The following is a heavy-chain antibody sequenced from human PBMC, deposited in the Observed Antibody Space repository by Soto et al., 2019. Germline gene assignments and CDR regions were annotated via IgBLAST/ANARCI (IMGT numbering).Heavy chain of an antibody. D-gene: IGHD3-10*01. Sequence: GASVKVSCKASGYTFTSYYMHWGRQAPGQGLEWMGRMNPNSGNTGYAQKFQGRVTMTRNTSITTAFLELSSLRSDDTAVYYCARNPSYSGSGSYYPPDYWGQGSLVTVSS. V-gene: IGHV1-8*02. CDR3: ARNPSYSGSGSYYPPDY. CDR1: GYTFTSYY. J-gene: IGHJ4*02. CDR2: MNPNSGNT.